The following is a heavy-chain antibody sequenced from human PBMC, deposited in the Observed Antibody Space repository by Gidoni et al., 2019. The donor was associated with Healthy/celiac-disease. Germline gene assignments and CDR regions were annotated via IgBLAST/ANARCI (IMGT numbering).Heavy chain of an antibody. CDR3: ARSGGDAIRDYYYGMDV. Sequence: QVQLVQSGAEVKKPGSSVKVSCKASGGTFSSYAISWVRQAPGQGLEWMGGIIPIFGTANYAQKCQGRVTITADESTSTAYMELSSLRSEDTAVYYCARSGGDAIRDYYYGMDVWGQGTTVTVSS. J-gene: IGHJ6*02. V-gene: IGHV1-69*01. CDR2: IIPIFGTA. CDR1: GGTFSSYA. D-gene: IGHD2-8*01.